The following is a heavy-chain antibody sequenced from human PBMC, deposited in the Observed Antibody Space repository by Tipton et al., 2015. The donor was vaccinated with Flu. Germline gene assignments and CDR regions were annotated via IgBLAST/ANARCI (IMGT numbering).Heavy chain of an antibody. CDR1: GFTFDSYG. CDR3: AKDGWDTSGWYPFDY. CDR2: IKEDGRET. V-gene: IGHV3-7*01. D-gene: IGHD6-19*01. J-gene: IGHJ4*02. Sequence: SLRLSCAASGFTFDSYGFHWVRQAPGKGLEWVANIKEDGRETYYADSVKGRFTISRDNAKRSLSLQMNSLRAEDTAVYYCAKDGWDTSGWYPFDYWGQRTLVTVSS.